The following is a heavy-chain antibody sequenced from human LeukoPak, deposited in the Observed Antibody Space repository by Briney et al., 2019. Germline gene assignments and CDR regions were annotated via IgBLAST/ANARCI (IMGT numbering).Heavy chain of an antibody. Sequence: PSETLSLTCTVSGGSISSGEYYWSWIRQPPGKGLEWIGYIYYSGSTYYNPSLKSRVTISVDTSKNQFSLKLSSVTAADTAVYYCARDWYYYDSSGYFDYWGQGTLVTVSS. CDR3: ARDWYYYDSSGYFDY. D-gene: IGHD3-22*01. CDR2: IYYSGST. V-gene: IGHV4-30-4*01. CDR1: GGSISSGEYY. J-gene: IGHJ4*02.